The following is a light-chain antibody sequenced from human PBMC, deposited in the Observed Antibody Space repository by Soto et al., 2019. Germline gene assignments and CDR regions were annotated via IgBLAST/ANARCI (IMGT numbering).Light chain of an antibody. J-gene: IGKJ2*01. CDR2: DTF. Sequence: EIVLTQSPGTLSLSPGARVTLSCRASQTVSRSYFGWFQQRPGQAPRLLIYDTFYRATGIPDRFSASGSGTDFTLTISRLEPEDFAVYYCHQYSGPPYTVGQGTKLEI. V-gene: IGKV3-20*01. CDR1: QTVSRSY. CDR3: HQYSGPPYT.